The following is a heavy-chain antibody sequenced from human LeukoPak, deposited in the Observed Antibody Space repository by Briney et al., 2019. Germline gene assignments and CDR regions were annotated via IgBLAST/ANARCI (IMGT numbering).Heavy chain of an antibody. CDR1: GFTFSSYA. J-gene: IGHJ3*02. CDR3: AKSNYGDYGEPFDI. V-gene: IGHV3-23*01. Sequence: GGSLRLSCAASGFTFSSYAMSWVRQAPGKGLEWVSAIGGSGGSTYYADSVKGRLTIHRDNSKNMLYLQMNSVRAEDTAVYYCAKSNYGDYGEPFDIWGQGTMVTVSS. D-gene: IGHD4-17*01. CDR2: IGGSGGST.